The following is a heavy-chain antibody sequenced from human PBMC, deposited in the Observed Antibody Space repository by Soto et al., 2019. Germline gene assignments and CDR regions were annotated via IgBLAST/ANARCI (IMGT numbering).Heavy chain of an antibody. J-gene: IGHJ3*02. CDR3: ARPRGLCSGGSCYPSGAFDI. CDR1: GGSISSYY. V-gene: IGHV4-59*01. D-gene: IGHD2-15*01. CDR2: IYYSGST. Sequence: QVQLQESGPGLVKPSETLSLTCTVSGGSISSYYWSWIRQPPGKGLEWIGYIYYSGSTNYNPSLKSRVSISVDTSKNQFSLKLSSVTAADTAVYYCARPRGLCSGGSCYPSGAFDIWGQGTMVTVSS.